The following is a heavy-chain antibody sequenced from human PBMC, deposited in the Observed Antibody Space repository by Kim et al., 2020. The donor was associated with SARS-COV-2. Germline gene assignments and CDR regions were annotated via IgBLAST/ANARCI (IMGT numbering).Heavy chain of an antibody. D-gene: IGHD3-22*01. CDR1: GFTFSSYG. CDR3: AKAQLENYDSSGYLFDY. V-gene: IGHV3-30*18. CDR2: ISYDGSNK. Sequence: GGSLRLSCAASGFTFSSYGMHWVRQAPGKGLEWVAVISYDGSNKYYADSVKGRFTISRDNSKNTLYLQMNSLRAEDTAVYYCAKAQLENYDSSGYLFDYWGQGTLVTVSS. J-gene: IGHJ4*02.